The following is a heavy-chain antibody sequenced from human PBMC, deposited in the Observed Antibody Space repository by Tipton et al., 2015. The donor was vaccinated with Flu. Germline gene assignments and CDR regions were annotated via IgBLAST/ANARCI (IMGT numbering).Heavy chain of an antibody. CDR3: ERDKGAGTYTFDV. CDR2: IYPAGGGI. D-gene: IGHD1-1*01. V-gene: IGHV1-46*01. J-gene: IGHJ3*01. CDR1: GYTFTSYN. Sequence: QLVQSGAEMKKPGASVKVSCKASGYTFTSYNMHWVRQAPGQGLEWMGIIYPAGGGISYAQKFQGRVIMTRDRSTGTLHMELSSLRPDDTAMYYCERDKGAGTYTFDVWGQGTMITVSS.